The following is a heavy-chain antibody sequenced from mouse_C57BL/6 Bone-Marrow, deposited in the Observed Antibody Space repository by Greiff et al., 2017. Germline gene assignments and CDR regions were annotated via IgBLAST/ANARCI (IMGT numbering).Heavy chain of an antibody. CDR3: ARLGGAWFAY. CDR2: IYPRSGNT. D-gene: IGHD4-1*01. CDR1: GYTFTSYG. V-gene: IGHV1-81*01. J-gene: IGHJ3*01. Sequence: VKLVESGAELARPGASVKLSCKASGYTFTSYGISWVKQRTGQGLEWIGEIYPRSGNTYYNETFKGKATLTADKSSSTAYMELRSLTSEDSAVYFCARLGGAWFAYWGQGTLVTVSA.